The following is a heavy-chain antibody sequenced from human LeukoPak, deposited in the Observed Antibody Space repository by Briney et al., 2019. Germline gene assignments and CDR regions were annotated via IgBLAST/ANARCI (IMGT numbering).Heavy chain of an antibody. CDR3: AREWDSGSYYLGYFDY. V-gene: IGHV3-72*01. D-gene: IGHD1-26*01. J-gene: IGHJ4*02. Sequence: PGGSLRLSCAASGXTFSDHYMDWVRQAPGKGREWVGRIRNKANSYTTEYAASVKGRFTISRDDSKNSLYLQMNSLKCEDTAVYYCAREWDSGSYYLGYFDYWGQGTLVTVSS. CDR1: GXTFSDHY. CDR2: IRNKANSYTT.